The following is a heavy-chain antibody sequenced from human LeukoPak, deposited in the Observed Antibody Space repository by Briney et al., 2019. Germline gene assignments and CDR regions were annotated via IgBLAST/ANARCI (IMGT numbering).Heavy chain of an antibody. V-gene: IGHV4-59*08. D-gene: IGHD2-2*01. J-gene: IGHJ5*02. CDR2: IYYSGST. CDR3: ARHVRYCSSTSCYVRWFDP. Sequence: SETLSLTCTVSGGSISSYYWSWIRQPPGKGLEWIGYIYYSGSTNYNPSLTSRVTISVDTSKNQFSLKLSSVTAADTAVYYCARHVRYCSSTSCYVRWFDPWGQGTLVTVSS. CDR1: GGSISSYY.